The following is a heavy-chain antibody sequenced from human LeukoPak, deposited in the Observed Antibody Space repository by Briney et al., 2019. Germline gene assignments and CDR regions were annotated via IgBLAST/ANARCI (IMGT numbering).Heavy chain of an antibody. CDR1: GGTFSSYA. CDR2: INPNSGGT. D-gene: IGHD3-22*01. Sequence: ASVKVSCKASGGTFSSYAISWVRQAPGQGLEWMGWINPNSGGTNYVQKFQGRVIMTRDTSISTAYMELRRLRFDDTAVYYCASGKDYYDSSGYHYWGQGTLVTVSS. CDR3: ASGKDYYDSSGYHY. V-gene: IGHV1-2*02. J-gene: IGHJ4*02.